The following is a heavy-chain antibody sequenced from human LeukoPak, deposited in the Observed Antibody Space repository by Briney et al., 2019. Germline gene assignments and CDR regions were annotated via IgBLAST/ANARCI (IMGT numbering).Heavy chain of an antibody. CDR1: GFTFSTYS. J-gene: IGHJ1*01. Sequence: AGGSLRLSCTASGFTFSTYSMNWVRQAPGKGLEWVSSISSSSRYIYYADSVKGRFTISRDDGKNSLYLQMNSLRAEDTALYYCVRDLTSSSTAYFHHWGQGTLVTVSS. CDR3: VRDLTSSSTAYFHH. CDR2: ISSSSRYI. D-gene: IGHD6-6*01. V-gene: IGHV3-21*01.